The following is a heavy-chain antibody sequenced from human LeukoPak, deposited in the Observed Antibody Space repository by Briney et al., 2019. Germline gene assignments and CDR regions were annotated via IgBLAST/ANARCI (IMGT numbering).Heavy chain of an antibody. CDR3: ARLKGGLVKLRECYFDY. Sequence: GESLKISCKASGYSFSTHWIAWVRQMPGEGLELMGIMYPDDSDTRYSPSFQGQVTISADKSINTAYPQWNSLKASDTAMYYCARLKGGLVKLRECYFDYWGQGTLVTV. D-gene: IGHD4-17*01. V-gene: IGHV5-51*01. CDR2: MYPDDSDT. J-gene: IGHJ4*02. CDR1: GYSFSTHW.